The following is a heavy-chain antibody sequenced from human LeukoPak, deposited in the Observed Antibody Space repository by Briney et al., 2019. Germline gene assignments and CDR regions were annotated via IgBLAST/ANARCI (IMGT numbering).Heavy chain of an antibody. V-gene: IGHV3-30*18. CDR1: GFTFSSYG. J-gene: IGHJ4*02. CDR3: AKWNYYFDY. Sequence: GGSLRLSCAASGFTFSSYGMHWVRQAPGKGLEWVAVISYDGSKKYYADSVKGRFTISRDNSKNTLYLQMNSLRAEDTAVYYCAKWNYYFDYWGQGTLVTVSS. CDR2: ISYDGSKK. D-gene: IGHD1-7*01.